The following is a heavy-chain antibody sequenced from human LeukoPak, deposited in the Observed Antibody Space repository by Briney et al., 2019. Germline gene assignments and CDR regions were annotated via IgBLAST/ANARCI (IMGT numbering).Heavy chain of an antibody. CDR1: GYTFTSYG. V-gene: IGHV1-18*01. Sequence: GASVKVSCKASGYTFTSYGTSWVRQAPGQGLEWMGWISAYNGNTNYAQKLQGRVTMTTDTSTSTAYMELRSLRSDDTAVYYCGIAVAGPMYYYYYGMDVWGQGTTVTVSS. CDR3: GIAVAGPMYYYYYGMDV. CDR2: ISAYNGNT. J-gene: IGHJ6*02. D-gene: IGHD6-19*01.